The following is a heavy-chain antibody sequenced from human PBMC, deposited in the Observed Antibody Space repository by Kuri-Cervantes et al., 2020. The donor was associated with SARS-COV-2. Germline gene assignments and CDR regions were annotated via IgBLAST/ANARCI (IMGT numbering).Heavy chain of an antibody. CDR1: GGSFSGYY. CDR2: IYTSGST. D-gene: IGHD4-17*01. V-gene: IGHV4-59*10. CDR3: AYTTVTGYFQH. Sequence: SETLSLTCAVYGGSFSGYYWSWIRQPAGKGLEWIGRIYTSGSTNYNPSLKSRVTISVDTSENQFSLKLSSVTAADTAVYYCAYTTVTGYFQHWGQGTLVTVSS. J-gene: IGHJ1*01.